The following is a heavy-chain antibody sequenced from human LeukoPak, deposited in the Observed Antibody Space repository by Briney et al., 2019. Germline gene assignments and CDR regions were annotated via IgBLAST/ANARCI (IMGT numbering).Heavy chain of an antibody. CDR1: GFTFSSYP. J-gene: IGHJ4*02. V-gene: IGHV3-23*01. CDR2: VSGSGSTT. D-gene: IGHD4-23*01. CDR3: AKSLDYGGNRARLDF. Sequence: GGSLRLSCAASGFTFSSYPLNWVRQAPGKGLEWVSAVSGSGSTTYYARSVKGRFTVSRDNSKNTLYLQMNSLRVDDTAVYYCAKSLDYGGNRARLDFWGQGTLVTVSS.